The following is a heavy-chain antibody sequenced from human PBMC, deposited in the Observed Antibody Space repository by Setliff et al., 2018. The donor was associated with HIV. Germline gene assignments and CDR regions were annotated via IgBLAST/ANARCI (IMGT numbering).Heavy chain of an antibody. Sequence: TGGSLRLSCAASGFTFTDYWMHWVRQVPGKGLVWVSRVNSDGSTTSYADSVKGRFTLSRDNSKNTVYLQVGSLRPDDTAMYYCARSRPYNSALDYWGQGTLVTVSS. V-gene: IGHV3-74*01. CDR1: GFTFTDYW. CDR2: VNSDGSTT. J-gene: IGHJ4*02. D-gene: IGHD6-25*01. CDR3: ARSRPYNSALDY.